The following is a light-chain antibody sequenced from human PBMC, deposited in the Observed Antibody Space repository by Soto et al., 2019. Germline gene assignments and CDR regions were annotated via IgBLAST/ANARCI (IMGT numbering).Light chain of an antibody. CDR2: GAS. CDR3: QQYSSSPQT. V-gene: IGKV3-20*01. CDR1: QSVTSSY. J-gene: IGKJ2*01. Sequence: EIVLTQSPVTLSLSPGERATLSCRASQSVTSSYLAWYQQKPGQAPRLLIYGASSRATGIPDRFSDSGSGTDFTLTISRLEPEDFAVYYCQQYSSSPQTFGQGTKLQIK.